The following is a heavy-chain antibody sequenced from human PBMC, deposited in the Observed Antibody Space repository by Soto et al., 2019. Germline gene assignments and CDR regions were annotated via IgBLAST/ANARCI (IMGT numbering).Heavy chain of an antibody. V-gene: IGHV4-31*03. CDR2: IYYSGST. CDR1: GGSISSGGYY. J-gene: IGHJ3*02. Sequence: TLSLTCTVSGGSISSGGYYWSWIRQHPGKGLEWIGYIYYSGSTYYNPSLKSRVTISVDTSKNQFSLKLSSVTAADTDVYYCARLYDSSGYYYVYAFDIWGQGTMVT. D-gene: IGHD3-22*01. CDR3: ARLYDSSGYYYVYAFDI.